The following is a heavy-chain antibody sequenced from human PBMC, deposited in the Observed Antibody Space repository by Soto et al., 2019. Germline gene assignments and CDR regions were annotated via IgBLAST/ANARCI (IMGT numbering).Heavy chain of an antibody. Sequence: GGSLRLSCAASGFTFSSYAMHWVRQAPGKGLEWVAVISYDGSNKYYADSVKGRFTISRDNSKNTLYLQMNSLRVEDTAVYYCARDYGYYYDSSGYPVQHWGQGTLVTVSS. V-gene: IGHV3-30-3*01. CDR2: ISYDGSNK. CDR1: GFTFSSYA. J-gene: IGHJ1*01. CDR3: ARDYGYYYDSSGYPVQH. D-gene: IGHD3-22*01.